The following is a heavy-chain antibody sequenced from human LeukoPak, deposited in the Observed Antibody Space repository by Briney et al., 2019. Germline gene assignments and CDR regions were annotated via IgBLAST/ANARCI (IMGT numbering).Heavy chain of an antibody. V-gene: IGHV3-21*01. CDR2: ISSSSSYI. J-gene: IGHJ3*02. Sequence: GGSLRLSCADSGFTISSYWMHWVRQAPGKGLEWVSSISSSSSYIYYADSVKGRFTISRDNAKNSLYLQMNSLRAEDTAVYYCARDIDGGSSWYFAFDIWGQGTMVTVSS. CDR1: GFTISSYW. D-gene: IGHD6-13*01. CDR3: ARDIDGGSSWYFAFDI.